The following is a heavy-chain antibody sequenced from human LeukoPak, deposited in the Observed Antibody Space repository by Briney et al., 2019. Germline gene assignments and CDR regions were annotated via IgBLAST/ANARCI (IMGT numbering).Heavy chain of an antibody. J-gene: IGHJ4*02. D-gene: IGHD6-19*01. CDR1: GGTFSSYA. V-gene: IGHV1-18*01. Sequence: ASVKVSCTASGGTFSSYAISWVRQAPGQGLEWMGWINPNSGGTNYAQKLQGRITMTSDTSTSTVYMELSSLRSEDTAVYYCARFAVHRRLAVNGQFGLDYWGQGTRVTVSS. CDR3: ARFAVHRRLAVNGQFGLDY. CDR2: INPNSGGT.